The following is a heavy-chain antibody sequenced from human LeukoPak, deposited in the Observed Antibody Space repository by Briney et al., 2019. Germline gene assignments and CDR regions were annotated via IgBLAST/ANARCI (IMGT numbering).Heavy chain of an antibody. J-gene: IGHJ3*02. D-gene: IGHD3-3*01. Sequence: GGSLRLSCAVSGFTFSNYWMSWVRQAPGKGLEWVANIKQDGSEKYYVDSVKGRITISRDNAKNSLYLQMNSLRAEDTAVYYCARDAFSRITVFAVVSDAFDIWGQGTMVTVSS. CDR1: GFTFSNYW. CDR3: ARDAFSRITVFAVVSDAFDI. CDR2: IKQDGSEK. V-gene: IGHV3-7*01.